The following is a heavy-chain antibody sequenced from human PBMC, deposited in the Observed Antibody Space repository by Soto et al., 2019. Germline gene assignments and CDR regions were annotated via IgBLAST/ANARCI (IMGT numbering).Heavy chain of an antibody. Sequence: SGGSLRLSCAASGFTFSSYEMNWVRQAPGKGLEWVSYISSSGSTIYYADSVKGRFTISRDNAKNSLYLQMNSLRAEDTAVYYCARDRVLRFLEWSPGGMDVWGQGTTVTVSS. V-gene: IGHV3-48*03. D-gene: IGHD3-3*01. CDR3: ARDRVLRFLEWSPGGMDV. CDR1: GFTFSSYE. CDR2: ISSSGSTI. J-gene: IGHJ6*02.